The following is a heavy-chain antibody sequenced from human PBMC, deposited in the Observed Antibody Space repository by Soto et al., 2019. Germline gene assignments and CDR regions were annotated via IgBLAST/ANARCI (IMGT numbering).Heavy chain of an antibody. V-gene: IGHV5-10-1*01. CDR2: IDPSDSYT. J-gene: IGHJ6*02. CDR3: ATRYYYDSSGYSYYYYGMDV. D-gene: IGHD3-22*01. Sequence: PGESLKISCKGSGYSFTSYWISWVRQMPGKGLEWMGRIDPSDSYTNYSPSFQGHVTISADKSISTAYLQWSSLKASDTAMYYCATRYYYDSSGYSYYYYGMDVWGQGTTVTVS. CDR1: GYSFTSYW.